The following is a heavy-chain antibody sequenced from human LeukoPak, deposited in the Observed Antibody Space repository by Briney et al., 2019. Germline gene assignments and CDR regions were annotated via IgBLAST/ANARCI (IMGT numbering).Heavy chain of an antibody. V-gene: IGHV3-23*01. Sequence: GGSLRLSCAASGFTFSSYAMSWVRQAPGKGLEWVSAISGSGGSTYYADSVKGRFTISRDNSKNTLYLQMNSLRAEDTAVYYCAKSYYDFWGGPNAFDIWGQGTMVTVSS. J-gene: IGHJ3*02. CDR2: ISGSGGST. CDR1: GFTFSSYA. D-gene: IGHD3-3*01. CDR3: AKSYYDFWGGPNAFDI.